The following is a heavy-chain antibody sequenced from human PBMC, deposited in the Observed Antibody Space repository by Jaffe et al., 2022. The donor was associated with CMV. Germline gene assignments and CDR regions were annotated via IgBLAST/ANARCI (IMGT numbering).Heavy chain of an antibody. Sequence: QVQLVESGGGLVKPGGSLRLSCLASGFTFSDYYMTWIRQGPGKGLEWISDISGGNGYSYTDYSDSVKGRFTISRDNAKNSLYLQMNNLRAEDTAVYYCARLDYATQGYHSTFDHWGQGTLVTVSS. V-gene: IGHV3-11*06. CDR1: GFTFSDYY. CDR3: ARLDYATQGYHSTFDH. J-gene: IGHJ4*02. D-gene: IGHD3-22*01. CDR2: ISGGNGYSYT.